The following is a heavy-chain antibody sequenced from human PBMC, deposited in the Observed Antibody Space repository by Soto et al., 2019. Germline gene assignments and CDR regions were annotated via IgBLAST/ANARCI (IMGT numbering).Heavy chain of an antibody. Sequence: KPSETLSLTCAVSSGSISSSIWWSWVRQPPGKGLEWIGEIYHSGSTNYNPSLKSRVTISVDKSKNQFSLKLSSVTAADTAVYYCASGLGPAARRITWRYMDVWGKGTTVTVSS. J-gene: IGHJ6*03. CDR3: ASGLGPAARRITWRYMDV. CDR2: IYHSGST. CDR1: SGSISSSIW. D-gene: IGHD3-16*01. V-gene: IGHV4-4*02.